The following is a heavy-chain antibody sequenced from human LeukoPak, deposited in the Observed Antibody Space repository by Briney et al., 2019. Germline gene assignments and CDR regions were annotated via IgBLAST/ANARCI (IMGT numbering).Heavy chain of an antibody. D-gene: IGHD5-18*01. CDR2: INPSGGST. J-gene: IGHJ4*02. CDR1: GYTFTTYY. V-gene: IGHV1-46*01. CDR3: ARSGYSYGYLDY. Sequence: ASVKVSCKASGYTFTTYYMHWVRQAPGQGLEWMGIINPSGGSTSYAQKFQGRVTMTRDTSTSTVYMELSSLRSEDTAVYYCARSGYSYGYLDYWGQGTLVTVSS.